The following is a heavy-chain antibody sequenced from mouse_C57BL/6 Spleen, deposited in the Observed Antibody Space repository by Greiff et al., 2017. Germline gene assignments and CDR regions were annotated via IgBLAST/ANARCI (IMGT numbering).Heavy chain of an antibody. V-gene: IGHV1-18*01. CDR1: GYTFTDYN. CDR2: INPNNGGT. J-gene: IGHJ2*01. Sequence: EVQLQESGPELVKPGASVKIPCKASGYTFTDYNMDWVKQSHGKSLEWIGDINPNNGGTNYNQKFKGKATLTVDKSSSTAYMELRSLTSEDTAVYYCARWSYNYLDYWGQGTTLTVSS. CDR3: ARWSYNYLDY. D-gene: IGHD1-1*01.